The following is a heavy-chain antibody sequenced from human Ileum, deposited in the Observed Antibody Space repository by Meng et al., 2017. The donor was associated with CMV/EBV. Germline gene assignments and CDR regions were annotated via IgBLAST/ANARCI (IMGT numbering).Heavy chain of an antibody. Sequence: SVKVSCKASGGTFSSYAISWVRQAPGQGLEWMGGIIPIFGTANYAQKFQGRVTITTDESTSTAYMELRSLRSEDTAVYYCARARYDYGSGSYLSYRMYGMDVWGQGTTVTVSS. D-gene: IGHD3-10*01. CDR1: GGTFSSYA. V-gene: IGHV1-69*05. CDR3: ARARYDYGSGSYLSYRMYGMDV. CDR2: IIPIFGTA. J-gene: IGHJ6*02.